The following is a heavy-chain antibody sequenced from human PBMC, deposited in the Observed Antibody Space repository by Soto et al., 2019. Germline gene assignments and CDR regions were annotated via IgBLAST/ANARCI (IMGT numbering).Heavy chain of an antibody. CDR3: ARDRVTIAAAGTNYYYGMDV. V-gene: IGHV1-18*04. D-gene: IGHD6-13*01. J-gene: IGHJ6*02. CDR1: GYAFTSYY. CDR2: INGYNGNT. Sequence: ASVKVSCKASGYAFTSYYMHWVRQAPGQGLEWMGWINGYNGNTNYAQKLQGRVTMTTDTSTSTAYMELRSLRSDDTAVYYCARDRVTIAAAGTNYYYGMDVWGQGTTVTVSS.